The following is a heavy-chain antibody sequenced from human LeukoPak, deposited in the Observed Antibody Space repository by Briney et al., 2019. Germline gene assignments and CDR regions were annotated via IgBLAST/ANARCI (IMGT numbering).Heavy chain of an antibody. CDR3: AKDIEAGTAGFSFDY. J-gene: IGHJ4*02. D-gene: IGHD2-21*02. CDR2: ISGSGSST. CDR1: GFTFSSYA. Sequence: GGSLRLSCAASGFTFSSYAMSWVRQAPGKGLEWVSGISGSGSSTYYADSVKGRFTISRDNSKNSLSLQMNSLRTEDTALYYCAKDIEAGTAGFSFDYWGQGTLVAVSS. V-gene: IGHV3-23*01.